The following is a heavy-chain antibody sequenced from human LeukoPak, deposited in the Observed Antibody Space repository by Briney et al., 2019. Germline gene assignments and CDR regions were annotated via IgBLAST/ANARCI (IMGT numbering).Heavy chain of an antibody. CDR2: IFYSGST. J-gene: IGHJ6*03. D-gene: IGHD2-2*02. CDR1: SGSISTSNYY. CDR3: ARETGYCSSTSCYMISYYYYMDV. Sequence: SETLSLTCTVSSGSISTSNYYWGWVRQPPGKALEWIGNIFYSGSTYYSPSLKSRVTISLDTSRNQFSLKLSSVTAADTAVYYCARETGYCSSTSCYMISYYYYMDVWGKGTTVTIS. V-gene: IGHV4-39*07.